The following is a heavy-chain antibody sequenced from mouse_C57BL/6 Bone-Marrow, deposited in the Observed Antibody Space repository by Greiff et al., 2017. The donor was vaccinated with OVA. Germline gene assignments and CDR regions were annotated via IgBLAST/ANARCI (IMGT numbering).Heavy chain of an antibody. J-gene: IGHJ3*01. V-gene: IGHV1-81*01. CDR3: AREDYYGPWFAY. D-gene: IGHD1-1*01. CDR2: IYPRSGNT. CDR1: GYTFTSYG. Sequence: LVESGAELARPGASVKLSCKASGYTFTSYGISWVKQRTGQGLEWIGEIYPRSGNTYYNEKFKGKATLTADKSSSTAYMELRSLTSEDSAVYFCAREDYYGPWFAYWGQGTLVTVSA.